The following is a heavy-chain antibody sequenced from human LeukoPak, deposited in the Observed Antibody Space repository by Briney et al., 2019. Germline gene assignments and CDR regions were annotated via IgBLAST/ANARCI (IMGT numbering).Heavy chain of an antibody. J-gene: IGHJ4*02. CDR1: GYTFTSYD. CDR2: MNPNSGNT. D-gene: IGHD6-19*01. CDR3: ARGTWSSGWYGDY. V-gene: IGHV1-8*01. Sequence: ASVKVSCKASGYTFTSYDINWVRQATGQGLEWMGWMNPNSGNTGYAQKFQGRVTMTRNTSISTAYMELSSLRSKDTAVYYCARGTWSSGWYGDYWGQGTLVTVSS.